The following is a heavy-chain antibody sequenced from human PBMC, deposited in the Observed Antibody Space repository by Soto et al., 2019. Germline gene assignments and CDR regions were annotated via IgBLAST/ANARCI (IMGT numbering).Heavy chain of an antibody. V-gene: IGHV4-39*01. J-gene: IGHJ5*02. D-gene: IGHD3-22*01. CDR1: DGSISSSSYY. Sequence: SETRSLTCTVSDGSISSSSYYWGGIRQPPGKGLEGIGRIYYSGSTYYNPSLKSRATISVDTSKNQCSLKLSSVTAADTAVYYCARHSYESSGYSVQVPAAQFDPWGQGTLVTVSS. CDR3: ARHSYESSGYSVQVPAAQFDP. CDR2: IYYSGST.